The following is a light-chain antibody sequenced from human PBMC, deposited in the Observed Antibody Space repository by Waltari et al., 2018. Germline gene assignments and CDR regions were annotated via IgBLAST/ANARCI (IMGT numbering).Light chain of an antibody. Sequence: DIQMTQSPSTLSASVGDRVTITCRASQSIGSWLAWYQQRPGKAPKLLIYKASSLESGVLARCSGSGAGTEFTLAISSLQPDDVATYYCQQYNSYSWTIGQGTKVESK. CDR2: KAS. CDR1: QSIGSW. CDR3: QQYNSYSWT. J-gene: IGKJ1*01. V-gene: IGKV1-5*03.